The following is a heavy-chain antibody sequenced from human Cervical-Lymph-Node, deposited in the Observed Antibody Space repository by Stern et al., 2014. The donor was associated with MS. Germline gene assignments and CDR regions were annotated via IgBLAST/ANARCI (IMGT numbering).Heavy chain of an antibody. V-gene: IGHV1-58*01. CDR3: AAEPMYYSDSVGAFDI. D-gene: IGHD3-22*01. Sequence: MQLVESGPEVKKLGTSVKVSCKASGFTFTSSAVQWVRQARGKGLEWIGWIVVGSGNTNYAQKFQERVTITRDMSTSTAYMELSSLRSEDTAVYYCAAEPMYYSDSVGAFDIWGQGTMVTVSS. CDR2: IVVGSGNT. J-gene: IGHJ3*02. CDR1: GFTFTSSA.